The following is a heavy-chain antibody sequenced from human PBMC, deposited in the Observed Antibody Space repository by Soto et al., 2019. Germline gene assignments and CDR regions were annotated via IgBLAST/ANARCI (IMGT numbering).Heavy chain of an antibody. CDR3: ARDIGYSSSWYLSGMDV. CDR2: IYYSGST. V-gene: IGHV4-59*01. CDR1: GGSIISYY. D-gene: IGHD6-13*01. Sequence: LETHPHTSTVSGGSIISYYWSWIRQPTGKGLEWIGYIYYSGSTNYNPSLKSRVTISVDTSKNQFSLKLSSVTAADTAVYYCARDIGYSSSWYLSGMDVWGQGTTVTVSS. J-gene: IGHJ6*02.